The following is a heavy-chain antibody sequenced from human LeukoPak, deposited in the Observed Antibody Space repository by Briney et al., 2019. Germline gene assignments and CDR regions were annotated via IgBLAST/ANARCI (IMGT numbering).Heavy chain of an antibody. CDR1: GFTFSSYE. J-gene: IGHJ6*02. CDR2: ISSSGSTI. D-gene: IGHD3-9*01. V-gene: IGHV3-48*03. CDR3: ARDGYYDILTGYRRDIYYYYYGMDV. Sequence: GGSLRLSCAASGFTFSSYEMNWVRQAPGKGLEWVSYISSSGSTIYYADSVKGRFTISRDNAKNSLYLQMNSLRAEDTAVYYCARDGYYDILTGYRRDIYYYYYGMDVWGQGTTVTVSS.